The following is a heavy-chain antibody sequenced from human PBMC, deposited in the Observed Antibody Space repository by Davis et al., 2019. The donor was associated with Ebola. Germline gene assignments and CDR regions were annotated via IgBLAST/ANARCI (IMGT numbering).Heavy chain of an antibody. CDR3: ARDVLRGHYYYGMDV. Sequence: ASVKVSCKASGYTFTGYYMHWVRQAPGQGLEWMGWISAYNGNTNYAQKLQGRVTMTTDTSTSTAYMELRSLRSDDTAVYYCARDVLRGHYYYGMDVWGKGTTVTVSS. CDR1: GYTFTGYY. J-gene: IGHJ6*04. CDR2: ISAYNGNT. D-gene: IGHD3-3*01. V-gene: IGHV1-18*04.